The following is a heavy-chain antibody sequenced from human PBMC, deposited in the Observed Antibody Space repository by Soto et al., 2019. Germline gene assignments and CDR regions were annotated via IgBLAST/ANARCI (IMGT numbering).Heavy chain of an antibody. CDR1: GGTFSSYA. CDR3: APIYDSSGYYPLYDYGMGV. Sequence: SVKVSCKASGGTFSSYAISWVRQAPGQGLEWMGGIIPIFGTANYAQKFQGRVTITADESTSTAYMELSSLRSEDTAVYYCAPIYDSSGYYPLYDYGMGVCREVPTVTVCS. V-gene: IGHV1-69*13. J-gene: IGHJ6*02. D-gene: IGHD3-22*01. CDR2: IIPIFGTA.